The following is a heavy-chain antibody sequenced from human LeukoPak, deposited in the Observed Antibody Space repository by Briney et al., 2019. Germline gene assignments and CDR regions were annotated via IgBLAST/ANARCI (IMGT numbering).Heavy chain of an antibody. CDR2: ISYDGSNK. CDR3: ARDRENWNDTGMDV. CDR1: GFTFSSYA. Sequence: GGSLRLSCAASGFTFSSYAMHWVRQAPGKGLEWVAVISYDGSNKYYADSVKGRFTISRDNSKNTLYLQMNSLRAEDTAVYYCARDRENWNDTGMDVWGQGTTVTVSS. D-gene: IGHD1-1*01. V-gene: IGHV3-30-3*01. J-gene: IGHJ6*02.